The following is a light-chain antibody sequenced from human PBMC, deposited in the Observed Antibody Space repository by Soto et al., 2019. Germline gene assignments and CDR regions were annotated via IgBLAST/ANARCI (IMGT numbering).Light chain of an antibody. CDR2: TAS. CDR3: QQLTSYPIT. V-gene: IGKV1-9*01. J-gene: IGKJ5*01. CDR1: KGISNY. Sequence: DIQLSQSPSFLSASVGEWLTITCRTRKGISNYLAWYQRKPGKAPKLLISTASILQSGVPSRFSGSGSGTEFTLTISNLQPEDFATYYCQQLTSYPITFGQGTRLEIK.